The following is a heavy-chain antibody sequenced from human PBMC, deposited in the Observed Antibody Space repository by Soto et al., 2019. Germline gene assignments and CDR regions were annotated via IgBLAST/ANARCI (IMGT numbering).Heavy chain of an antibody. CDR2: ISSSSSYI. J-gene: IGHJ3*02. CDR3: ARVWCSGGSCYPHDAFDI. V-gene: IGHV3-21*01. Sequence: GGSLKLSCAASGFTFSSYSMNWVRQAPGKGLEWVSSISSSSSYIYYADSVKGRFTISRDNAKNSLYLQMNSLRAEDTAVYYCARVWCSGGSCYPHDAFDIWGQGTMVTVSS. CDR1: GFTFSSYS. D-gene: IGHD2-15*01.